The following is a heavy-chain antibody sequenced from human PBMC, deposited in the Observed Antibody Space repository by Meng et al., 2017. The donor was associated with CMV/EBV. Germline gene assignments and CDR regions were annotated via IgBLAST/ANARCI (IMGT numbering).Heavy chain of an antibody. CDR3: AKVPGSLYLRSYYFDY. D-gene: IGHD3-10*01. CDR1: GFIFSNYG. CDR2: ISGSGDGT. J-gene: IGHJ4*02. Sequence: GESLKISCAASGFIFSNYGMTWVRQGPGKRLEWVSAISGSGDGTHFAESVKGRCTISRDNTQNTLYLQMNSLRAEDTAVYYCAKVPGSLYLRSYYFDYWGQGILVTVSS. V-gene: IGHV3-23*01.